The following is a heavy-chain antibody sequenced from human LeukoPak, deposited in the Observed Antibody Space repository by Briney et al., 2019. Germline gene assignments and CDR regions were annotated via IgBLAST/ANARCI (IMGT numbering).Heavy chain of an antibody. D-gene: IGHD3-10*01. CDR2: IYYSGST. J-gene: IGHJ6*02. CDR1: GGSISSYY. V-gene: IGHV4-59*01. CDR3: ARDLLYSSGSYRYYYGMDV. Sequence: SETLSLTCTVSGGSISSYYWSWIRQPPGKGLEWIGYIYYSGSTNYNPSLKSRVTISVDTSKNQFSLKLSSVTAADTAVYYCARDLLYSSGSYRYYYGMDVWGQGTTVTVSS.